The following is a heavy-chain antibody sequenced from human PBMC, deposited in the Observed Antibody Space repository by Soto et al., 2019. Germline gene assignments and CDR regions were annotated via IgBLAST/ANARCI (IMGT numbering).Heavy chain of an antibody. Sequence: EVQLLESGGGLVQPGGSLRLSCAASGFTFSTYAMNWVRQAPGKGLEWVSGISGSGDSTYYADSVKGRFTVSRDNSKNTMYLQMNSLRAEETAVFYCAKERSRGWSFDYWGQGTLVTVSS. D-gene: IGHD6-19*01. CDR3: AKERSRGWSFDY. CDR1: GFTFSTYA. J-gene: IGHJ4*02. CDR2: ISGSGDST. V-gene: IGHV3-23*01.